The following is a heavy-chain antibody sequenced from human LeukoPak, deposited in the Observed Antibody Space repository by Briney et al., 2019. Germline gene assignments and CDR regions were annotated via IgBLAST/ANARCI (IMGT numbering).Heavy chain of an antibody. CDR1: GFTFSSYG. D-gene: IGHD3-10*01. CDR3: AKDLQLYYYGSGNDY. J-gene: IGHJ4*02. Sequence: GRSLRLSCAASGFTFSSYGMHWVRQAPGKGLEWVAVISHDGSNKYYADSVKGRFTISRDISKNTLYLQMNSLRAEDTAVYYCAKDLQLYYYGSGNDYWGQGTLVTVSS. CDR2: ISHDGSNK. V-gene: IGHV3-30*18.